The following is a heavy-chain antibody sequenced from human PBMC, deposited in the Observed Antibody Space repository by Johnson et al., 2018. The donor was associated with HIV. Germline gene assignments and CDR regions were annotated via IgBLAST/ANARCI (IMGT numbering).Heavy chain of an antibody. CDR2: ISNSGSTI. D-gene: IGHD3-3*01. CDR1: GFTFSDYY. Sequence: QVQLVESGGGLVAPGGSLRLSCAASGFTFSDYYMSWIRQAPAKGLEWISYISNSGSTIYYADSVKGRLTISRDNSKNTLYLQVNSLRPEDTAIYYCARDRITYYDFWSGSGGAFDIWGQGTMVTVSS. J-gene: IGHJ3*02. V-gene: IGHV3-11*04. CDR3: ARDRITYYDFWSGSGGAFDI.